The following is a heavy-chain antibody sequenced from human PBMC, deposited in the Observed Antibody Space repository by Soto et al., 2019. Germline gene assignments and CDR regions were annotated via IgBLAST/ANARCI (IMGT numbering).Heavy chain of an antibody. CDR1: GGTFSSYA. V-gene: IGHV1-69*13. CDR2: IIPIFGTA. J-gene: IGHJ4*02. CDR3: VRVEPRGYSGYAPLSAFDY. Sequence: GASVKVSCKASGGTFSSYAISWVRQAPGQGLEWMGGIIPIFGTANYAQKFQGRVTITADESTSTAYMELSSLRSEDTAVYYCVRVEPRGYSGYAPLSAFDYWGQGTLVTVSS. D-gene: IGHD5-12*01.